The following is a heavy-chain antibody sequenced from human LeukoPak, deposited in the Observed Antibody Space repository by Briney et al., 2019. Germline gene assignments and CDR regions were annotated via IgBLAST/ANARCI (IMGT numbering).Heavy chain of an antibody. Sequence: GGSLRLSCAASGFTVSSNYMSWVRQAPGRGLEWVSCISSSSSLIFYSDSVRGRFTISRDNAKNLLYLHMNSLRVEDTAVYYCAKVDRGDYSSSPVPYYNYYMNVWGKGTTDTVSS. V-gene: IGHV3-21*01. J-gene: IGHJ6*03. D-gene: IGHD6-13*01. CDR2: ISSSSSLI. CDR3: AKVDRGDYSSSPVPYYNYYMNV. CDR1: GFTVSSNY.